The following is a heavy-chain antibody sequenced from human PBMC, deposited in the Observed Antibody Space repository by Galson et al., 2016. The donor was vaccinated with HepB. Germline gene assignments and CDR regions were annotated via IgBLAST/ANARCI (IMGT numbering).Heavy chain of an antibody. CDR1: GFTFTRYA. CDR3: VKGSILLADPNWFDP. D-gene: IGHD2-15*01. CDR2: LSSNGGSA. V-gene: IGHV3-64D*09. J-gene: IGHJ5*02. Sequence: SLRLSCAASGFTFTRYAMHWVRQAPGKGLEYVSGLSSNGGSAYYADSLKGRFTISRDNSKNTLYLQMSSLRAEDTAVYYCVKGSILLADPNWFDPWGQGALVTVSS.